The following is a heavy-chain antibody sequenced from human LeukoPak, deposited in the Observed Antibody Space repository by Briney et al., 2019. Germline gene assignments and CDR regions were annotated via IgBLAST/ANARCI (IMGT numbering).Heavy chain of an antibody. Sequence: VASVKVSCKASGYTFTHYGIGWVRQTPGQGLEWMGWISAYNGDTTYAQKVQGRVTLTTDSSTSTAYMELSRLRSGDTAVYYCARRPYSIPGYFDLWGRGTLVTVSS. CDR3: ARRPYSIPGYFDL. J-gene: IGHJ2*01. CDR1: GYTFTHYG. D-gene: IGHD2-15*01. CDR2: ISAYNGDT. V-gene: IGHV1-18*01.